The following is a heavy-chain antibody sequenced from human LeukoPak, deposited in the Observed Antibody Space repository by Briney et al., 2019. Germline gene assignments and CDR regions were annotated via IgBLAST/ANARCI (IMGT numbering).Heavy chain of an antibody. CDR1: GGSISSYY. J-gene: IGHJ6*03. D-gene: IGHD6-19*01. CDR2: IYYSGST. Sequence: SETLSLTCTVSGGSISSYYWSWIRQPPGKGLEWIGYIYYSGSTNYNPSLKSRVTISVDTSKNQFSLKLSSVTAADTAVYYCARGLEYSSGWTPYYYYYMDVWGKGTTATVSS. CDR3: ARGLEYSSGWTPYYYYYMDV. V-gene: IGHV4-59*08.